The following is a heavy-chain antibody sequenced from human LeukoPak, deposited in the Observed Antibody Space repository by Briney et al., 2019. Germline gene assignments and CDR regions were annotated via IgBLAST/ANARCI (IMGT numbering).Heavy chain of an antibody. J-gene: IGHJ6*03. CDR1: GFTFSSYW. V-gene: IGHV3-7*01. Sequence: GGSLRLSCAASGFTFSSYWMHWVRQAPGKGLEWVANIKQDGSEKYYVDSVKGRFTISRDNAKNSLYLQMNSLRAEDTAVYYCAREATVTTENTYYYYYMDVWGKGTTVTVSS. CDR2: IKQDGSEK. D-gene: IGHD4-11*01. CDR3: AREATVTTENTYYYYYMDV.